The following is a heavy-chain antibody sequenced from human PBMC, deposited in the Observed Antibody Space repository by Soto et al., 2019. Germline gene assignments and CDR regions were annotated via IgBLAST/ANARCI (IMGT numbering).Heavy chain of an antibody. Sequence: QVQLVESGGGVVQPGRSLRLSCAASGFTFSSYGMHWVRQTPGKGLEWVAVVSYDGSNKYYADSVKGRFTISTDNSKNTLYLQMNSLRAEDTAVYYCAKDSRSRRPFVRGGEYDYWGQGTLVTVSS. D-gene: IGHD2-2*01. CDR3: AKDSRSRRPFVRGGEYDY. CDR1: GFTFSSYG. J-gene: IGHJ4*02. V-gene: IGHV3-30*18. CDR2: VSYDGSNK.